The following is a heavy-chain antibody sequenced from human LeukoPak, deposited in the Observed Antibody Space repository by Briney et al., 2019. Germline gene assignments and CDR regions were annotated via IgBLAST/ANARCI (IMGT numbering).Heavy chain of an antibody. V-gene: IGHV3-11*01. Sequence: PGGSLRLSCAASGFTFSDYNMRWIRQAPGKGLEWVSSISRSGSTKYYADSVKGRFTISRDNAKNSLFLQMNSLRAEDTAVYYCARFNEWREPMVRGVITWFDPWGQGTLVTVSS. D-gene: IGHD3-10*01. CDR1: GFTFSDYN. J-gene: IGHJ5*02. CDR3: ARFNEWREPMVRGVITWFDP. CDR2: ISRSGSTK.